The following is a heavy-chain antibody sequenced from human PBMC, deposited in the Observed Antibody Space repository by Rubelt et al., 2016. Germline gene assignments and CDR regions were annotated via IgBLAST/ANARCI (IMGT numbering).Heavy chain of an antibody. V-gene: IGHV4-34*01. Sequence: EITHRGSTNYNPSLKSRVTISVDTSKNQFSLKLSSVTAADTAVYYCARVSITIIVEDAFDIWGQGTMVTVSS. CDR3: ARVSITIIVEDAFDI. CDR2: ITHRGST. D-gene: IGHD3-22*01. J-gene: IGHJ3*02.